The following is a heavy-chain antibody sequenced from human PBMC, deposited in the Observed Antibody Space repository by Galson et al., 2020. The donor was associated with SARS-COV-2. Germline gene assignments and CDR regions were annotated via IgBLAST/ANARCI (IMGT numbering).Heavy chain of an antibody. D-gene: IGHD4-17*01. CDR2: INSKTNGGTK. Sequence: GGSLRLSCAASGFIFSNARMSWVRQPPGKGPEWVGHINSKTNGGTKDYAAPVKGRFTIPRDDSISTLYLQMDSLQTGDTAVYYCTTDMPLVYGDYGLADYWGQGTLVTVSS. CDR1: GFIFSNAR. V-gene: IGHV3-15*01. J-gene: IGHJ4*02. CDR3: TTDMPLVYGDYGLADY.